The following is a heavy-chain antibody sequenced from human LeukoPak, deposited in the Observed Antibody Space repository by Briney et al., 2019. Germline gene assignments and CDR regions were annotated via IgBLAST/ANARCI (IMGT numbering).Heavy chain of an antibody. D-gene: IGHD1-1*01. CDR1: GGSISSSY. J-gene: IGHJ5*02. Sequence: KPSETLSLTCTVSGGSISSSYWGWIRQPPGKGLEWIGYIYYSGSTNYNPSLKSRVTISVDTSKNQFSLKLSSVTAADTAVYYCARHGTSGTNLNRFVPWGQGTLVTVSS. CDR2: IYYSGST. CDR3: ARHGTSGTNLNRFVP. V-gene: IGHV4-59*01.